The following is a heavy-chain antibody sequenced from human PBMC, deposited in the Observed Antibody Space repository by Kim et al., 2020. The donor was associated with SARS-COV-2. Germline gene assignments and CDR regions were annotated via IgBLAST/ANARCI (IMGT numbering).Heavy chain of an antibody. Sequence: LKSRVPISVDTSKNQFSLKLSSVTAADTAVYYCARTSIAARIYYYGMDVWGQGTTVTVSS. CDR3: ARTSIAARIYYYGMDV. V-gene: IGHV4-59*01. J-gene: IGHJ6*02. D-gene: IGHD6-6*01.